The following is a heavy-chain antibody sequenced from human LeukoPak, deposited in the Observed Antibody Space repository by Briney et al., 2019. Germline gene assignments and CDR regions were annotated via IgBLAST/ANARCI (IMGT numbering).Heavy chain of an antibody. CDR3: AGLPYYDILTGYYDGIDY. Sequence: GGSLRLSCAASGFTFSSYSMNWVRQAPGKGLEWVSYISSSSSTIYYADSVKGRFTISRDNAQNSLYLQMNSLRAEDTAVYYCAGLPYYDILTGYYDGIDYWGQGTLVTVSS. D-gene: IGHD3-9*01. CDR1: GFTFSSYS. J-gene: IGHJ4*02. CDR2: ISSSSSTI. V-gene: IGHV3-48*01.